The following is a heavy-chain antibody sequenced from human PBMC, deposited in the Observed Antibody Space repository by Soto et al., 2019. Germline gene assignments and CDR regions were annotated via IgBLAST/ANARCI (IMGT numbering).Heavy chain of an antibody. CDR3: ARGRYGDY. CDR2: ISAHNGNT. D-gene: IGHD1-1*01. J-gene: IGHJ4*02. V-gene: IGHV1-18*01. CDR1: GYGFTTYG. Sequence: QVHLVQAGAEVKKPGASVKVSCKGSGYGFTTYGITWVRQAPGQGLEWMAWISAHNGNTNYAQKLQGRVTVTRDTSTSTSSMVLRSLRSDDTAGYYCARGRYGDYWGQGALVTVSS.